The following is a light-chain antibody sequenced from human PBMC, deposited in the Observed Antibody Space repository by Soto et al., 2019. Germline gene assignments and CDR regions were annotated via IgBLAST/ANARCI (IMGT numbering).Light chain of an antibody. CDR1: QSVSSY. CDR3: QQRSNRPPIT. Sequence: EIVLTQSPATLSLSPGERAALSCRASQSVSSYLAWYQQKPGQPPRLLIYDASNRATGIPDRFSGSGSGTDFTLNISNLEPEDFAVYYCQQRSNRPPITFRQGTRPEIK. J-gene: IGKJ5*01. CDR2: DAS. V-gene: IGKV3-11*01.